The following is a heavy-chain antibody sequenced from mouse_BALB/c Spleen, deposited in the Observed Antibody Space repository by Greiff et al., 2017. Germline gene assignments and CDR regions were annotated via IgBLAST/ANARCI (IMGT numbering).Heavy chain of an antibody. Sequence: QVQLKESGPGLVQPSQSLSITCTVSGFSLTSYDVHWVRQSPGKGLEWLGVIWRGGSTDYNAAFISRLGISKDNSKSQVFFKMNSLQANDQAIYYCARNRIDYAMDYWGQGTAVTVSS. CDR3: ARNRIDYAMDY. V-gene: IGHV2-2*02. J-gene: IGHJ4*01. CDR1: GFSLTSYD. CDR2: IWRGGST.